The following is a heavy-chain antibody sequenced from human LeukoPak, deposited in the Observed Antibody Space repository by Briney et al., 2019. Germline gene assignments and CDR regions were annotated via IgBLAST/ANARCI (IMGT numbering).Heavy chain of an antibody. J-gene: IGHJ5*02. V-gene: IGHV3-48*01. CDR3: ARDIGGLVVPATLGFDP. CDR2: NSSSSSTI. CDR1: GLTFSCYS. Sequence: GGSLSLSCAASGLTFSCYSIQWVRQAPGKGREWVSYNSSSSSTIYYADSVKGRFTISRDNAKSSLYLQMNSLRAEDTAVYYCARDIGGLVVPATLGFDPWGQGTLVTVSS. D-gene: IGHD2-2*01.